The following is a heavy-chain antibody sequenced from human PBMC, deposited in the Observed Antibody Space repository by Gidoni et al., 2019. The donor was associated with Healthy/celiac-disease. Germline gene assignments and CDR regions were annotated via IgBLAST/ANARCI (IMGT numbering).Heavy chain of an antibody. CDR2: IYYSGST. J-gene: IGHJ4*02. Sequence: QLQLQESGPGLVKPSETLSLTCTVSGGSISSSSYYWGWIRQPPGKGLEWIGSIYYSGSTYYNPSLKSRVTISVDTSKNQFSLKLSSVTAADTAVYYCARRVTMVRGVISDWGQGTLVTVSS. D-gene: IGHD3-10*01. CDR3: ARRVTMVRGVISD. CDR1: GGSISSSSYY. V-gene: IGHV4-39*01.